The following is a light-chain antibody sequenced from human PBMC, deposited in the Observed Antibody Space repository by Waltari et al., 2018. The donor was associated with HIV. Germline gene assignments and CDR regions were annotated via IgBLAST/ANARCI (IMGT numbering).Light chain of an antibody. J-gene: IGLJ1*01. CDR2: EVN. Sequence: QSALTQPASVSGSRGQSITISCTGTSSAIGAYQHVYWYQPPPAKAPKLMIYEVNSRPSGISSRFSGSKSGNTASLTISGLQAEDEADYYCCSYAGTYIVFGTGTEVTVL. V-gene: IGLV2-14*01. CDR1: SSAIGAYQH. CDR3: CSYAGTYIV.